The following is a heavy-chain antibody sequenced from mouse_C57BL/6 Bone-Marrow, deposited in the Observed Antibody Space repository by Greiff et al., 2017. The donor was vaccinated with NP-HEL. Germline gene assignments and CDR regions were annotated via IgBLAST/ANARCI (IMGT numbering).Heavy chain of an antibody. J-gene: IGHJ3*01. D-gene: IGHD3-3*01. CDR1: GFTFSSYA. CDR3: TREGRGTY. Sequence: EVKLVESGEGLVKPGGSLKLSCAASGFTFSSYAMSWVRQTPEKRLEWVAYISSGGDYIYYADTVKGRFTFSRDNARNPLYLQMSSLKSDDTTMYYCTREGRGTYWGQGTLVTVSA. CDR2: ISSGGDYI. V-gene: IGHV5-9-1*02.